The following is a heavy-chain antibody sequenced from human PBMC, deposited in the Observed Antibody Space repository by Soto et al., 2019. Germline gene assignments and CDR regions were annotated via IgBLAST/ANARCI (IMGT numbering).Heavy chain of an antibody. J-gene: IGHJ6*02. CDR1: GYTFTSYG. Sequence: VKVSCKASGYTFTSYGISWVRQAPGQGLEWMGWISAYNGNTNYAQKLQGRVTMTTDTSTSTAYMELRSLRSDDTAVYYCASSSSSWYDRSYYYGMDVWGQGTTVTVSS. CDR2: ISAYNGNT. V-gene: IGHV1-18*01. D-gene: IGHD6-13*01. CDR3: ASSSSSWYDRSYYYGMDV.